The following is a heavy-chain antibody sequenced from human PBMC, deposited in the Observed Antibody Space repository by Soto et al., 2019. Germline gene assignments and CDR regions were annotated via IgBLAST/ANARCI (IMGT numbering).Heavy chain of an antibody. CDR2: IYHSGST. V-gene: IGHV4-30-2*01. CDR3: ARIIAAQEFFDY. Sequence: PSETLSLTCAVSGGSISSGGYSWSWIRQPPGKGLGWIGYIYHSGSTYYNPSLKSRVTISVDRSKNQFSLKLSSVTAADTAVYYCARIIAAQEFFDYWGQGTLGTVSS. CDR1: GGSISSGGYS. D-gene: IGHD6-6*01. J-gene: IGHJ4*02.